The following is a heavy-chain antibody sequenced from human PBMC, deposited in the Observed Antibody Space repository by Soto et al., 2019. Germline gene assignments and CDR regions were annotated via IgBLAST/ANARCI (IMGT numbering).Heavy chain of an antibody. CDR1: GFSLSTSGVG. Sequence: QITLKESGPTLVNPTQTLTLTCTFSGFSLSTSGVGVGWIRQPPGMALEWLALIYWDDDKRYSPSLKSRLTITKDTSKNQVVLTMTHMDPVDTATYYCARGGWTTYYSPFFDYWGQGPLVTVSS. CDR3: ARGGWTTYYSPFFDY. D-gene: IGHD3-10*01. V-gene: IGHV2-5*02. CDR2: IYWDDDK. J-gene: IGHJ4*02.